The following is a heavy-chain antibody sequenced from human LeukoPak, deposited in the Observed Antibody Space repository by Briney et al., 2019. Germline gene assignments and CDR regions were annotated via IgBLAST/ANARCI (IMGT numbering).Heavy chain of an antibody. J-gene: IGHJ4*02. CDR1: GFTVSSNY. V-gene: IGHV3-66*02. CDR2: IYSGGST. CDR3: ARGVTMVRRVINYFDY. Sequence: GGSLRLSCAASGFTVSSNYMSWFRQAPAKGLEWVSVIYSGGSTYYADSVKGRFTISRDNSKNTLYLQMNSLRAEDTAVYYCARGVTMVRRVINYFDYWGQGTLVTVSS. D-gene: IGHD3-10*01.